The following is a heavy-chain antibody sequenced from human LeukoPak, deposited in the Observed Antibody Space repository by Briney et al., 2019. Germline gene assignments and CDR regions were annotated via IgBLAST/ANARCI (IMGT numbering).Heavy chain of an antibody. V-gene: IGHV3-23*01. CDR1: GFTFSTYT. CDR3: AKDSAHSYYYGSGSYYQF. CDR2: ILGSGGT. J-gene: IGHJ4*02. Sequence: GGSLRLSCTASGFTFSTYTMSWVRQAPGEGLKWVSGILGSGGTYYAGSVKGRFTISRDNSKNTLYLQMNSLSAEDTAVYYCAKDSAHSYYYGSGSYYQFWGQGTLVTVSS. D-gene: IGHD3-10*01.